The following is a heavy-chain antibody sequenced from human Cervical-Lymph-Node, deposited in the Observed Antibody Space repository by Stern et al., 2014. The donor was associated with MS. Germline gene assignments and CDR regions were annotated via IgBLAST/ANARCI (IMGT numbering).Heavy chain of an antibody. CDR1: GGTFSSSA. V-gene: IGHV1-69*06. J-gene: IGHJ4*02. D-gene: IGHD1-26*01. Sequence: VQLGQSGAEVKKPGSSVKVSCKASGGTFSSSAISWVRQAPGQGLEWMGGIIPIFGTANYAQQFQGRVTTTADKSTSTAYMQPSSLRSEDTAVYYCARTPVDPRIVGADYYFDYWGQGTLVTVSS. CDR3: ARTPVDPRIVGADYYFDY. CDR2: IIPIFGTA.